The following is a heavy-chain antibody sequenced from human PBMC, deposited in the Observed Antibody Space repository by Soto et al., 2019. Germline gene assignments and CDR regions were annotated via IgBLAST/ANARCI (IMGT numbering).Heavy chain of an antibody. J-gene: IGHJ6*02. D-gene: IGHD3-22*01. Sequence: RASVKVSCKASGYTFTSYGISWVRQAPGEGLEWMGWISAYNGNTNYAQKLQGRVTMTTDTSTSTAYMELRSLRSDDTAVYYCARDSSTMILYYYYGMDVWGQGTTVTVSS. CDR1: GYTFTSYG. CDR2: ISAYNGNT. V-gene: IGHV1-18*01. CDR3: ARDSSTMILYYYYGMDV.